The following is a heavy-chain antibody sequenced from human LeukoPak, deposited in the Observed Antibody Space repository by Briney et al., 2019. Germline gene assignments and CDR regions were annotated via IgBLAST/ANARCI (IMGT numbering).Heavy chain of an antibody. CDR3: ARESERYGADY. CDR1: GGSISSYY. D-gene: IGHD4-17*01. J-gene: IGHJ4*02. Sequence: SETLSLTCTVSGGSISSYYWSWIRQPPGKGLEWIWYIYYSGSTNYNPSLKSRVTISVDTSKNQFSLKLSSVTAADTAVYYCARESERYGADYWGQGTLVTVSS. V-gene: IGHV4-59*01. CDR2: IYYSGST.